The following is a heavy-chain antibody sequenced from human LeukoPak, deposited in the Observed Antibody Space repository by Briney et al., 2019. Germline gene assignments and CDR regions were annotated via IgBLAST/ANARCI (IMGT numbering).Heavy chain of an antibody. J-gene: IGHJ4*02. CDR3: GKVGVNSNS. D-gene: IGHD4-23*01. CDR2: IYYTGDT. CDR1: GGSISTSIFY. V-gene: IGHV4-31*03. Sequence: TLSLTCTVSGGSISTSIFYWNWIRQHPGKGLEWIGYIYYTGDTFYNPSLKSRVTISLDTSENQFSLKMNSVTAADTAMYYCGKVGVNSNSWREGT.